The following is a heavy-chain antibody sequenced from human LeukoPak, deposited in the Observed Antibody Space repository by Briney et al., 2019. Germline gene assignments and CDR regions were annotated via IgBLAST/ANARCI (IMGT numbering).Heavy chain of an antibody. CDR1: GFTFSDYY. D-gene: IGHD3-22*01. Sequence: GGSLRLSCAASGFTFSDYYMSWIRQAPGKGLEWVSYISSNGSTIYYADSVKGRFTISRDNAKNSLYLQMNSLRAEDTAVYYCARDKYYDSSGYYFLTYYFDYWGQGTLVTVSS. V-gene: IGHV3-11*01. J-gene: IGHJ4*02. CDR2: ISSNGSTI. CDR3: ARDKYYDSSGYYFLTYYFDY.